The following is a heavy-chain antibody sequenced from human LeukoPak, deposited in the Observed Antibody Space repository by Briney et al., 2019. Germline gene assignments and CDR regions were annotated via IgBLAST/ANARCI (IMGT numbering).Heavy chain of an antibody. CDR2: IYYSGST. CDR1: GVSISSYY. V-gene: IGHV4-59*01. CDR3: ARLRDYDILTGPTDYGMDV. Sequence: SETLSLTCTVSGVSISSYYWSWIRQPPGKGLEWIGYIYYSGSTNYNPSLKSRVTISVDTSKTQFSLKLSSVTAADTAVYYCARLRDYDILTGPTDYGMDVWGQGTTVTVSS. D-gene: IGHD3-9*01. J-gene: IGHJ6*02.